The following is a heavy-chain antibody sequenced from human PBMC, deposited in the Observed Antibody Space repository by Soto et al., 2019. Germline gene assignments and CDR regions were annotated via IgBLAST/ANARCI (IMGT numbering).Heavy chain of an antibody. J-gene: IGHJ5*02. CDR2: IYHSGST. D-gene: IGHD6-13*01. CDR3: ARAAANYGGNWFDP. CDR1: GYSISSGYY. Sequence: SETLSLTCAVSGYSISSGYYWGWIRQPPGKGLEWIGSIYHSGSTYYNPSLKSRVTISVDTSKNQFSLKLSSVTAADTAVYYCARAAANYGGNWFDPWGQGTLVTVSS. V-gene: IGHV4-38-2*01.